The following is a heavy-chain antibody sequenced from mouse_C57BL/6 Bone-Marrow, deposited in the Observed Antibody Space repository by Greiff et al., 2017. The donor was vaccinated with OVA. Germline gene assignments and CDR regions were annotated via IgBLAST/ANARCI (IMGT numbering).Heavy chain of an antibody. CDR1: GYTFTSYW. J-gene: IGHJ3*01. CDR2: IYPSDSET. D-gene: IGHD2-10*01. V-gene: IGHV1-61*01. Sequence: QVQLQQPGAELVRPGSSVKLSCKASGYTFTSYWMDWVKQRPGQGLEWIGNIYPSDSETHYNQKFKDKATLTVDKSPSTAYMQLSSLTSEDSAVYYCARSVLLWAYWGQGTLVTVSA. CDR3: ARSVLLWAY.